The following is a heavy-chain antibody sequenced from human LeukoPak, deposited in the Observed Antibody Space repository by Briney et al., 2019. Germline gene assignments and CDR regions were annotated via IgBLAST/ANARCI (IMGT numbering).Heavy chain of an antibody. CDR2: IKQEGSEK. V-gene: IGHV3-7*05. D-gene: IGHD2-15*01. Sequence: GGSLRLSCAASGFTFITSWMTWVRQAPGKGLEWVANIKQEGSEKNYVDSVKGRFTISRDNAKNSLYLQMNSLRGEDTAVYYCAREEGYCSGGSCYFWFDPWGQGTLVTVSS. J-gene: IGHJ5*02. CDR1: GFTFITSW. CDR3: AREEGYCSGGSCYFWFDP.